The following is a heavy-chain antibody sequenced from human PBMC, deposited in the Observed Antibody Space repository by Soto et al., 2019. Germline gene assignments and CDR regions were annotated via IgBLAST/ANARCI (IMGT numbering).Heavy chain of an antibody. CDR3: ARSGYSYGPNFD. CDR1: RDTFSTSG. Sequence: QAQLVQSGAEVKKPGSSVKVSRKASRDTFSTSGFSWVRQAPGQGLEWMGGIIPIFGTANYAQNFQGRVTITADESTGTLYMDLSSLRSEDTGVYYCARSGYSYGPNFDWGQGTLVTVSS. V-gene: IGHV1-69*01. J-gene: IGHJ1*01. D-gene: IGHD5-18*01. CDR2: IIPIFGTA.